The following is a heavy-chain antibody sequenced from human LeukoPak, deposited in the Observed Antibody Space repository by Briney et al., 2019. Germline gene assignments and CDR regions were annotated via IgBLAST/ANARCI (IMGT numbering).Heavy chain of an antibody. CDR2: ISGSGDST. V-gene: IGHV3-23*01. J-gene: IGHJ4*02. Sequence: QTGGSLRLSCAASGFTFSSNAMSWVRQAPGKGLEWVSAISGSGDSTFYADSVKGRFTISRDNSKNTLYQQMNSLRAEDTAVYYCARHTGSGYYYGNWGQGTLVTVSS. D-gene: IGHD3-22*01. CDR3: ARHTGSGYYYGN. CDR1: GFTFSSNA.